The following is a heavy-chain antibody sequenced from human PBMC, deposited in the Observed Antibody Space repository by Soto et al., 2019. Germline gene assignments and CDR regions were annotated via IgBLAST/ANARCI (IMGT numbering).Heavy chain of an antibody. CDR2: INHSGST. J-gene: IGHJ5*02. CDR1: GGSFSGYY. D-gene: IGHD1-1*01. V-gene: IGHV4-34*01. Sequence: PSETLSLTCAVYGGSFSGYYWSWIRQPPGKGLEWIGEINHSGSTNYNPPLKSRVTISVDTSKNQFSLKLSSVTAADTAVYYCARHLGTTGTTGLRWFDPWGRGTLVTVS. CDR3: ARHLGTTGTTGLRWFDP.